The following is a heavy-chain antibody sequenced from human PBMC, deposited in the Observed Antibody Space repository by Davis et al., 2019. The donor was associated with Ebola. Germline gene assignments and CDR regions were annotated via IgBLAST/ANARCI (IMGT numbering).Heavy chain of an antibody. D-gene: IGHD5-18*01. V-gene: IGHV4-59*01. J-gene: IGHJ6*02. Sequence: SETLSLTCSVSGDSINSYYWSWIRQPPGKGLEWIGYIYYSGNTNYNPSLKSPVTMSVDTSKNQFSLKLSSVTAADTAVYYCARANRGYSYYSYYYYGMDVWGQGTTVTVSS. CDR2: IYYSGNT. CDR3: ARANRGYSYYSYYYYGMDV. CDR1: GDSINSYY.